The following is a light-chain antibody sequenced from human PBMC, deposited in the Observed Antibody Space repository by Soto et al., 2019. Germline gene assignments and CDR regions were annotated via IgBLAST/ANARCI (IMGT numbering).Light chain of an antibody. Sequence: QSVLTQPPSASGSPGQSITISCTGTSSDVGSYNLVSWYQQHPGKAPKLMIYEGSKRPSGVSNRFSGSKSGNTASLTISGLQAEDEADYYCCSYAGSSTWVFGGGTTLTVL. V-gene: IGLV2-23*01. CDR2: EGS. J-gene: IGLJ3*02. CDR3: CSYAGSSTWV. CDR1: SSDVGSYNL.